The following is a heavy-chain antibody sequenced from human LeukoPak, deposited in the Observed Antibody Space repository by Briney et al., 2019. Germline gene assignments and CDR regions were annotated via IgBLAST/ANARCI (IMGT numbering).Heavy chain of an antibody. V-gene: IGHV3-30*04. J-gene: IGHJ6*03. CDR3: ARGGRQKGPYLDV. Sequence: GGSLRLSCAASGFTFSSYAMHWVRQAPGKGLEWVAVISYDGSNKYYADSVKGRFTISRDNSKNTLYLQMNSLRAEDTAVYYCARGGRQKGPYLDVWGKGTTVTVSS. CDR1: GFTFSSYA. CDR2: ISYDGSNK.